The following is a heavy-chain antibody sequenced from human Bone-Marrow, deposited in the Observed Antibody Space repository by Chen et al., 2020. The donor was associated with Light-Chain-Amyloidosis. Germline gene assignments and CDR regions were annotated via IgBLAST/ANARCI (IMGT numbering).Heavy chain of an antibody. D-gene: IGHD3-10*01. V-gene: IGHV4-31*03. Sequence: QVQLQESGPGLVKPSQTLSLTCTVSGDSIRSGTYHWTWIRQHPGKGLEWIGYIYNGGTTFYNPSLRSRVMMSVDTSKKQFSLKLSSVTAADTAVYYCARDYGSGSYFGYWGQGIRVTVSS. CDR3: ARDYGSGSYFGY. J-gene: IGHJ4*02. CDR2: IYNGGTT. CDR1: GDSIRSGTYH.